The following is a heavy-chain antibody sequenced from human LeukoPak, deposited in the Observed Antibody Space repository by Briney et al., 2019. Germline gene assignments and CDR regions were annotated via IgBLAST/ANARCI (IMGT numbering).Heavy chain of an antibody. V-gene: IGHV1-18*01. CDR2: ISGYNGDT. D-gene: IGHD6-19*01. Sequence: DSVMVSCRASGYTFGRHGISWVRQAPGQGLEWMGWISGYNGDTNYAQKFQGRVTMTKDTSASTAYMELRSLRSDDTAVYYCARDPSNSSGWKTWFDPWGQGTLVTVSS. CDR3: ARDPSNSSGWKTWFDP. J-gene: IGHJ5*02. CDR1: GYTFGRHG.